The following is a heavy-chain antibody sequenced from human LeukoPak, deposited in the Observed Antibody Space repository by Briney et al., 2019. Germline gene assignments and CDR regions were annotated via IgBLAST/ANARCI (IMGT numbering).Heavy chain of an antibody. J-gene: IGHJ4*02. CDR3: ARGSKSYGDYIRSRIHYFDY. V-gene: IGHV3-30*04. CDR2: ISYDGSNK. CDR1: GFTFSSYA. D-gene: IGHD4-17*01. Sequence: GGSLRLSCAATGFTFSSYAMHWVRQPPGKGLEWVAVISYDGSNKYYADSVKGRFTISRDNSKNTLYLQMNSLRAEDTAVYYCARGSKSYGDYIRSRIHYFDYWGQGTLVTVSS.